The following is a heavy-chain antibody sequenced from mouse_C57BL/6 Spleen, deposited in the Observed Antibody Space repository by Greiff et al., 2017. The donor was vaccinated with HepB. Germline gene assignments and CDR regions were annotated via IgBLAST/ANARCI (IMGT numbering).Heavy chain of an antibody. Sequence: VQLKESVAELVRPGASVKLSCTASGFNIKNTYMHWVKQRPEQGLEWIGRIDPANGNTKYAPKFQGKATITADTSSNTAYLQLSSLTSEDTAIYYCARSDGYFSVYFDVWGTGTTVTVSS. CDR2: IDPANGNT. J-gene: IGHJ1*03. CDR3: ARSDGYFSVYFDV. V-gene: IGHV14-3*01. CDR1: GFNIKNTY. D-gene: IGHD2-3*01.